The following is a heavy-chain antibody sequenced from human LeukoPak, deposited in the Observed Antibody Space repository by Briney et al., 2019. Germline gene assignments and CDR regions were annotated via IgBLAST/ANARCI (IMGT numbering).Heavy chain of an antibody. CDR2: ISSDGGST. CDR1: GVTLCSCW. CDR3: ARGAQTYYDILTGYYETYYFDY. Sequence: GGSPRLSRAPSGVTLCSCWTQCGPHTPREGVGWVSRISSDGGSTIFEDSVKGRFSISRANAKNSPYPQMNSLRAEDTAVYYCARGAQTYYDILTGYYETYYFDYWGQGTLVTVSS. V-gene: IGHV3-74*01. D-gene: IGHD3-9*01. J-gene: IGHJ4*02.